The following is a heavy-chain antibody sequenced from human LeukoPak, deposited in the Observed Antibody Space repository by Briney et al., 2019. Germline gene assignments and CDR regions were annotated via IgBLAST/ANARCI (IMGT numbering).Heavy chain of an antibody. D-gene: IGHD2-21*02. V-gene: IGHV1-2*02. Sequence: ASVKVSCKASGYTFTGFFMHWVRQAPGQGLEWMGWINPNIGDAYYAQKFQGRVTMTRDRSINTTYMELSRLTSDDTAVYYCARMDLDGGDSIGFDSWGQGTLVTVSS. J-gene: IGHJ5*01. CDR2: INPNIGDA. CDR3: ARMDLDGGDSIGFDS. CDR1: GYTFTGFF.